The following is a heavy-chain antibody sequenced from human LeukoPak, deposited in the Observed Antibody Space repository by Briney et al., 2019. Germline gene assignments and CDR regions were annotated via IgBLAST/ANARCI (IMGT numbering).Heavy chain of an antibody. CDR3: ASEVTTRRKGKYYYYMDV. CDR2: TYYRPKWYN. Sequence: SQTLSLTCAISGDSVSSNSAAWNWIRQSPSRGLEWLGRTYYRPKWYNDYAVSVKSRITINPDTSKNQFSLQLNSVTPEDTAVYYCASEVTTRRKGKYYYYMDVWGKGTTVTVSS. CDR1: GDSVSSNSAA. D-gene: IGHD4-17*01. J-gene: IGHJ6*03. V-gene: IGHV6-1*01.